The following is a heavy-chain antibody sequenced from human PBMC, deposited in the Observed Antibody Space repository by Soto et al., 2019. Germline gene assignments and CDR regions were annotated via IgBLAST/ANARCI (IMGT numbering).Heavy chain of an antibody. CDR3: ARQIYDSDTGPNFQYYFDS. J-gene: IGHJ4*02. D-gene: IGHD5-12*01. V-gene: IGHV5-10-1*01. Sequence: GESLRISCKGSGYSFAGYWITWVRQKPGKGLEWMGRIDPSDSQTYCSPSFRGHVTISVTKSITTVFLQWSSLRASDTAMYYCARQIYDSDTGPNFQYYFDSWGQGTPVTVSS. CDR2: IDPSDSQT. CDR1: GYSFAGYW.